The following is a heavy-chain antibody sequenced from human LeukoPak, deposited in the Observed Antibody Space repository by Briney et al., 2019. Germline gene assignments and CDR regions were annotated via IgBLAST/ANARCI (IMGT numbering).Heavy chain of an antibody. V-gene: IGHV6-1*01. CDR1: GDIVSSNSVA. J-gene: IGHJ2*01. Sequence: SQTLSLTCAISGDIVSSNSVAWYWIRQSPSRGLEWLGRTYYRSKWYYDYAVSVKSRITIYPDTSKNQFSLQLNSVTPEGTAVYYCARATRGDTTKSFDLWGRGTLVTVSS. CDR3: ARATRGDTTKSFDL. D-gene: IGHD5-18*01. CDR2: TYYRSKWYY.